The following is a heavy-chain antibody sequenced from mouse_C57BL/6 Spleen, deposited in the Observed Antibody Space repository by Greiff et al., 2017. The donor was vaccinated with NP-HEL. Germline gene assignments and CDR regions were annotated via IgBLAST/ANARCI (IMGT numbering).Heavy chain of an antibody. V-gene: IGHV2-2*01. CDR2: IWSGGST. Sequence: QVQLKESGPGLVQPSQSLSITCTVSGFSLTSYGVHWVRQSPGKGLEWLGVIWSGGSTDYNAAFISRLSISKDNYKSQVFFKMNSLQADDTAIYYCARGGYYGSSYGWYFDVWGTGTTVTVSS. CDR1: GFSLTSYG. CDR3: ARGGYYGSSYGWYFDV. J-gene: IGHJ1*03. D-gene: IGHD1-1*01.